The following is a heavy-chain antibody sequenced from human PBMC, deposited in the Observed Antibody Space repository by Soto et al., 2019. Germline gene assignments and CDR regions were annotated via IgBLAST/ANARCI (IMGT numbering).Heavy chain of an antibody. CDR2: ISGSGDST. D-gene: IGHD6-19*01. CDR1: GLTFSSYS. J-gene: IGHJ4*02. V-gene: IGHV3-23*01. CDR3: ARRSSGWYFDY. Sequence: GVPMRVSCAAAGLTFSSYSMNWVSKDTGKGLEWVSVISGSGDSTYYADSVKGRFTISRDNSKNTLYLQMNSLRAEDTAVYYCARRSSGWYFDYWGQGTLVTVSS.